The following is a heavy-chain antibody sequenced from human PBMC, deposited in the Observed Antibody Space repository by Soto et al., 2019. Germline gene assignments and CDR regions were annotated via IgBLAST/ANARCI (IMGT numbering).Heavy chain of an antibody. CDR3: AKDQVAVAGIFTYYYYGMDV. J-gene: IGHJ6*02. CDR1: GYTFTSYD. CDR2: MNPNSGNT. D-gene: IGHD6-19*01. V-gene: IGHV1-8*01. Sequence: ASVKVSCKASGYTFTSYDINWVRQATGQGLEWMGWMNPNSGNTGYAQKFQGRVTMTRNTSISTAYMELSSLRSEDTAVYYCAKDQVAVAGIFTYYYYGMDVWGQGTTVTVSS.